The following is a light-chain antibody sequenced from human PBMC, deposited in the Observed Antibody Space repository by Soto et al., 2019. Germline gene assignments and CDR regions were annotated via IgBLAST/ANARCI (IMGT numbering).Light chain of an antibody. CDR1: QSVSSY. J-gene: IGKJ2*01. Sequence: EIVLTQSPATLSLSPGERATLSCRASQSVSSYLAWYQQKPGQAPRLLIYDASNRATGIPARFSGSGSGTXXXXXXXXLEPEDFAVYYCQQRSNWPPMYTFGQGTKLEIK. V-gene: IGKV3-11*01. CDR2: DAS. CDR3: QQRSNWPPMYT.